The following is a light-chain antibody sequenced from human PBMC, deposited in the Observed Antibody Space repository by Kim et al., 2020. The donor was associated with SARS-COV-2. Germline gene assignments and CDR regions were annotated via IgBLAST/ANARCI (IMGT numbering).Light chain of an antibody. Sequence: SPGERATLSCRASQSITSSCLAWYQQKPGQAPRLRIYVADTRATGIPDRFSGSGSGTEFTLTISRLEPEDFAVYYCQQYGSSASTFGEGTQLEIK. CDR1: QSITSSC. V-gene: IGKV3-20*01. CDR2: VAD. CDR3: QQYGSSAST. J-gene: IGKJ5*01.